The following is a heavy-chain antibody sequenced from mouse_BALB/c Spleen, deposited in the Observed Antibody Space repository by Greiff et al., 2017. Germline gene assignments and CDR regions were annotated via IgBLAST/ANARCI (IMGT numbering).Heavy chain of an antibody. CDR2: ILPGSGST. Sequence: QVQLQQSGAELMKPGASVKISCKATGYTFSSYWIEWVKQRPGHGLEWIGEILPGSGSTNYNEKFKGKATFTADTSSNTAYMQLSSLTSEDSAVYYCASKPFAYWGQGTLVTVSA. V-gene: IGHV1-9*01. J-gene: IGHJ3*01. CDR3: ASKPFAY. CDR1: GYTFSSYW.